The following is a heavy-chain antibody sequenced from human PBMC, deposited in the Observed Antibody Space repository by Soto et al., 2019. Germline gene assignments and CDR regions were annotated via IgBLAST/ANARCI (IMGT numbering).Heavy chain of an antibody. CDR1: GYSFTNYG. D-gene: IGHD6-19*01. CDR3: ARDRGVAPPVAGNTHYYYYMDV. V-gene: IGHV1-18*01. CDR2: ISAFNGNT. Sequence: QDQLVQSGAEVKKPGASVTVSCKASGYSFTNYGVTWVRQAPGQGLEWMGWISAFNGNTHYAQNLQGRATMTTDASPSTAYMELRSLRSDDTAVYYCARDRGVAPPVAGNTHYYYYMDVWGKGTTVTVSS. J-gene: IGHJ6*03.